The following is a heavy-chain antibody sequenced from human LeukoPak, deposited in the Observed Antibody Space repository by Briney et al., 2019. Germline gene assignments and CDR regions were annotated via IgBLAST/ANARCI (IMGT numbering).Heavy chain of an antibody. V-gene: IGHV1-18*01. J-gene: IGHJ3*02. Sequence: ASVKVSCKASGYTLTSYGISWVRQAPGQGLEWMGWISAYNGNTNYAQKLQGRVTMTTDTSTSTAYMELRSLRSDDTAVYYCARDTRIVVVIPGAFDIWGQGTMVTVSS. D-gene: IGHD2-21*01. CDR1: GYTLTSYG. CDR3: ARDTRIVVVIPGAFDI. CDR2: ISAYNGNT.